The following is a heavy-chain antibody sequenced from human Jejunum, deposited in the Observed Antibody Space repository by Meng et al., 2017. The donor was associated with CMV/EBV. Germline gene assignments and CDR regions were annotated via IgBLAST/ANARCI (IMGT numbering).Heavy chain of an antibody. V-gene: IGHV1-69*05. D-gene: IGHD6-6*01. CDR2: NIPMFGTT. CDR1: GGTFSSYA. J-gene: IGHJ4*02. Sequence: NASGGTFSSYAINWVRQAPGQGLEWMGANIPMFGTTNYAQKFQGRVTFTTDESASTVYMDLSSLRSEDTAIYYCANAHGISSPHFDSWGQGTLVTVSS. CDR3: ANAHGISSPHFDS.